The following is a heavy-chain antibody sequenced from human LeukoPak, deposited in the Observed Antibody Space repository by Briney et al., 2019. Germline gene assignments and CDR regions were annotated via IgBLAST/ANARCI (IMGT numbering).Heavy chain of an antibody. D-gene: IGHD3-3*01. J-gene: IGHJ6*03. CDR3: ARGRLLESYYYMDV. Sequence: SETLSLTCTVSGGSISGYYWSWIRQPAGKGLEWIGRIYTSGSTNYNPSLKSRVTISVDTSKNQFSLKLSSVTAADTAVYYCARGRLLESYYYMDVWGKGTTVTVSS. CDR2: IYTSGST. CDR1: GGSISGYY. V-gene: IGHV4-4*07.